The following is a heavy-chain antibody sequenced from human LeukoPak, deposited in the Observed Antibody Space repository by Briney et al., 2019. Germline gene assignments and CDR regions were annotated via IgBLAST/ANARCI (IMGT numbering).Heavy chain of an antibody. Sequence: PSETLSLTCTVSGGSISTYYWSWIRQPPGEGLEWIGYGYYSGSTSYNPSLRSRVSISVDTSKNQLSLKLSSVTAADSAVYYCARGDCSSTSCFYYNAFDIWGQGTMVTVSS. D-gene: IGHD2-2*01. CDR1: GGSISTYY. J-gene: IGHJ3*02. V-gene: IGHV4-59*01. CDR2: GYYSGST. CDR3: ARGDCSSTSCFYYNAFDI.